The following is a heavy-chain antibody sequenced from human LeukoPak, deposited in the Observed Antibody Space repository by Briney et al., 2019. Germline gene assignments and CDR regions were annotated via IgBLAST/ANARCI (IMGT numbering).Heavy chain of an antibody. D-gene: IGHD1-26*01. V-gene: IGHV1-2*02. Sequence: ASVKVSCKASGYTFTGHYMHWVRQAPGQGLEWMGWINPNNGGTNYAQKFQGRVTMTKDTSISTAYMELSRLRSDDTAVYYCARGYALYSGRYIDFDYWGQGTLVTVSS. CDR1: GYTFTGHY. J-gene: IGHJ4*02. CDR3: ARGYALYSGRYIDFDY. CDR2: INPNNGGT.